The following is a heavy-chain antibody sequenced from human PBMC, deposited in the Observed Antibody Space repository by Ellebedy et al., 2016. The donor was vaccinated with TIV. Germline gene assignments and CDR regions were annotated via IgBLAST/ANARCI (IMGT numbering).Heavy chain of an antibody. Sequence: GESLKISCAASGFTFSRYSMNWVRQAPGKGLEWVSSISSSGSYIYYADSVKGRFTISRDNAKNSLYLQMNSLRAEDTAVYFCARDAAAGKTDYWGQGTLVTVSS. V-gene: IGHV3-21*06. CDR3: ARDAAAGKTDY. CDR1: GFTFSRYS. D-gene: IGHD6-13*01. CDR2: ISSSGSYI. J-gene: IGHJ4*02.